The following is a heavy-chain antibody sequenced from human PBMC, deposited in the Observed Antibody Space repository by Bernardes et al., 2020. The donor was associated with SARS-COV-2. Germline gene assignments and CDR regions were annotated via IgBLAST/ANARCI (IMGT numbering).Heavy chain of an antibody. Sequence: GGSLRLSCAASGFTFSSYGMHWVRQAPGKGLEWVAVISYDGSNKYYADSVKGRFTISRDNSKNTLYLQMNSLRAEDTAVYYCAKGGTSGAVLLWFGELYPDPFDIWGQGTMVTVSS. J-gene: IGHJ3*02. CDR1: GFTFSSYG. V-gene: IGHV3-30*18. D-gene: IGHD3-10*01. CDR2: ISYDGSNK. CDR3: AKGGTSGAVLLWFGELYPDPFDI.